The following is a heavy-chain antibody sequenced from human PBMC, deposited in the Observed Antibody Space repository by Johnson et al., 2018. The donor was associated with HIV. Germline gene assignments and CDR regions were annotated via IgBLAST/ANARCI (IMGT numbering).Heavy chain of an antibody. CDR3: ATFGGGSFHAFDI. CDR1: GFTFSSYG. D-gene: IGHD1-26*01. V-gene: IGHV3-NL1*01. CDR2: IYSGGST. Sequence: VQLVESGGGVVQPGRSLRLSCAASGFTFSSYGMHWVRQAPGKGLEWVAVIYSGGSTYYADSVKGRFTISRDNSKNTLYLQMNSLRGEDTAVYYCATFGGGSFHAFDIWGQGTMVTVSS. J-gene: IGHJ3*02.